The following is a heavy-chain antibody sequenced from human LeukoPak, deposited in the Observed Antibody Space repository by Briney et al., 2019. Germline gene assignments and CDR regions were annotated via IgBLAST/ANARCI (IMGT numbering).Heavy chain of an antibody. CDR3: AEGSSAPGY. J-gene: IGHJ4*02. CDR1: GYIFSDYS. Sequence: GGSLRLSCAASGYIFSDYSMNWVRQAPGKGLEWVSFIDSTSTYIHYADSVKVRFTISRENAKNSLFLQMNGLRDEDTAVYYCAEGSSAPGYWGQGTLVTVS. CDR2: IDSTSTYI. V-gene: IGHV3-21*01. D-gene: IGHD6-6*01.